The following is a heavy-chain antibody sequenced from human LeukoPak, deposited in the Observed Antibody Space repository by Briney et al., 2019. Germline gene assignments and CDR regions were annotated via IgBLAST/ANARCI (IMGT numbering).Heavy chain of an antibody. CDR1: GFTFSSYW. CDR3: ARDLGPELSFDY. V-gene: IGHV3-7*01. Sequence: GGSLRLSCAASGFTFSSYWMSWVRQAPGKGLEWVANIKQNGGENYYVDSVKGRFTISRDNAKNSVYLQMNSLRAEDTAVYYCARDLGPELSFDYWGQGTLVTVSS. J-gene: IGHJ4*02. CDR2: IKQNGGEN. D-gene: IGHD3-16*02.